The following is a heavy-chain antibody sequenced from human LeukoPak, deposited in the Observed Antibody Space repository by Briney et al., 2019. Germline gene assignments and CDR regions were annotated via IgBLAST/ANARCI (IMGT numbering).Heavy chain of an antibody. CDR1: GGSISSYY. D-gene: IGHD6-13*01. CDR3: ARAGPYSSSWSPFDY. CDR2: FYYSGST. V-gene: IGHV4-59*01. Sequence: SETLSLTCTVSGGSISSYYWSWIRQPPGKGLEWIGYFYYSGSTNYNPSLKSRVTISVDTSKNQFSLKLSSVTAADTAVYYCARAGPYSSSWSPFDYWGQGTLVTVSS. J-gene: IGHJ4*02.